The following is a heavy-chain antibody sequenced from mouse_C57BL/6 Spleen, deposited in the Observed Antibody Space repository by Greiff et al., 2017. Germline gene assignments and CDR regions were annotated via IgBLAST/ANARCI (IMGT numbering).Heavy chain of an antibody. Sequence: QVQLKQPGAELVMPGASVKLSCKASGYTFTSYWMHWVKQRPGQGLEWIGEIDPSDSYTNYNQKFKGKSTLTVDKSSSTAYMQLSSLTSEDSAVYYCARSRHYYGSSYEWYFDVWGTGTTVTVSS. D-gene: IGHD1-1*01. CDR3: ARSRHYYGSSYEWYFDV. CDR2: IDPSDSYT. V-gene: IGHV1-69*01. CDR1: GYTFTSYW. J-gene: IGHJ1*03.